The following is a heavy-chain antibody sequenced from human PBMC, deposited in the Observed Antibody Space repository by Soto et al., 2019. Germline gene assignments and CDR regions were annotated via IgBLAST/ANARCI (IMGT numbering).Heavy chain of an antibody. V-gene: IGHV3-53*01. CDR2: LYDLDGS. J-gene: IGHJ3*01. CDR1: GFTISGKKY. Sequence: FGFTISGKKYVAWVRQAPGKGLEWVSALYDLDGSFYAASVKGRFTTSSDSSKTTVYLQMNDLRPDDTAVYYCATWHEREHAYDVWGQGTTVTVS. CDR3: ATWHEREHAYDV. D-gene: IGHD1-1*01.